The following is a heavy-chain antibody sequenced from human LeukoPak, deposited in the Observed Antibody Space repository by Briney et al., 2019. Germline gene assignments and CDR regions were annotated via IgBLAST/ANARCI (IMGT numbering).Heavy chain of an antibody. D-gene: IGHD2-8*01. CDR3: ARDTVPHSNIVLMVYAGVAFDI. Sequence: ASVKVSCKASGGTFSSYAISWVRQAPGQGLEWMGWINPNSGGTNYAQKFQGRVTMTRDTSISTAYMELSRLRSDDTAVYYCARDTVPHSNIVLMVYAGVAFDIWGQGTMVTVSS. J-gene: IGHJ3*02. CDR1: GGTFSSYA. CDR2: INPNSGGT. V-gene: IGHV1-2*02.